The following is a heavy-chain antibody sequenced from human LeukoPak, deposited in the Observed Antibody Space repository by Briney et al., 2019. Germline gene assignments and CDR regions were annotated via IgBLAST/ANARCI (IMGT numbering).Heavy chain of an antibody. CDR2: IYYGGSP. CDR3: ARTIRYPYYFDY. V-gene: IGHV4-59*01. D-gene: IGHD3-9*01. CDR1: GGSISSYY. J-gene: IGHJ4*02. Sequence: SETLSLTCTVPGGSISSYYWSWIRQPPGKGLEWIGYIYYGGSPNYNPSLKSRVTISIDTSKNQFSLKLTSVTAADTAVYYCARTIRYPYYFDYWGQGTLVIVSS.